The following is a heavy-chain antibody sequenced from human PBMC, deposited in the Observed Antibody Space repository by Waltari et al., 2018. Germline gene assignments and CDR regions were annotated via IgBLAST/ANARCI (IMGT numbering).Heavy chain of an antibody. CDR2: ISWNSGRL. CDR3: VKGGFATDPFDY. CDR1: GFTFGDYA. D-gene: IGHD3-16*01. J-gene: IGHJ4*02. V-gene: IGHV3-9*01. Sequence: QLVESGGGLVQPGESLTLSCVASGFTFGDYAMHGVRQSPGKGLDWVSGISWNSGRLDYVDSVKGRFSISRDNARNSLFLHMSGLRPDDTARYYCVKGGFATDPFDYWGQGTMV.